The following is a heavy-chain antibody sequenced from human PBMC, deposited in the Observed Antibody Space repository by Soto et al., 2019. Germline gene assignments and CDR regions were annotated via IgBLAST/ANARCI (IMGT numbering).Heavy chain of an antibody. D-gene: IGHD2-2*01. Sequence: GGSLRLSCAASGFTFSSYSMNWVLQAPGKGLEWVSSISSSSSYIYYADSVKGRFTISRDNAKNSLYLQMNSLRAEDTAVYYCARDRYCSSTSCYRSAQRFDPWGQGTLVTVSS. J-gene: IGHJ5*02. CDR1: GFTFSSYS. V-gene: IGHV3-21*01. CDR2: ISSSSSYI. CDR3: ARDRYCSSTSCYRSAQRFDP.